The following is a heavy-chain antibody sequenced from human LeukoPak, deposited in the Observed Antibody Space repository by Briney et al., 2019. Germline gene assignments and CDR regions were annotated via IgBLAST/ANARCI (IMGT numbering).Heavy chain of an antibody. V-gene: IGHV3-74*01. D-gene: IGHD4-17*01. Sequence: GGSQRLSCAASGLTFSRYWMHWVRLAAGQGLVWVLHSNSDVSSTSYAASVTGRFTISRDNAKNTLYLQMNSLRAEETAVYYCARDSDDYGDFSGFDPWGQGTLVTVSS. CDR3: ARDSDDYGDFSGFDP. CDR1: GLTFSRYW. CDR2: SNSDVSST. J-gene: IGHJ5*02.